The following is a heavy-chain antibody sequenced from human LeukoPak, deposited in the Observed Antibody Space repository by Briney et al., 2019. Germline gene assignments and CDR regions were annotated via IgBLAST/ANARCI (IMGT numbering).Heavy chain of an antibody. D-gene: IGHD3-10*01. CDR1: GFTFSSYA. J-gene: IGHJ6*02. V-gene: IGHV3-30-3*01. CDR2: ISYDGSDK. Sequence: GRSLRLSCAASGFTFSSYAMHWVRQAPGKGLERVAVISYDGSDKYYADSVKGRFTISRYNSKNTLYLQMNSLRAEDTAVYYCASGYYYGSGDFYYGMDVWGQGTTVTVSS. CDR3: ASGYYYGSGDFYYGMDV.